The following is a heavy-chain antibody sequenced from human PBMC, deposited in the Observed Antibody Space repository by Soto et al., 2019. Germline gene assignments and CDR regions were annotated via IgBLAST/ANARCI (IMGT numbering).Heavy chain of an antibody. Sequence: PSQTLSLTCAISGDSVSSNSAAWNWIRQSPSRGLEWLGRTYYRSKWYNDYAVSVKSRITINPDTSKNQFSLQLNSVTPEDTAVYYCARDAYYYGSGSYMPPFDYWGQGTLVTVSS. J-gene: IGHJ4*02. V-gene: IGHV6-1*01. CDR3: ARDAYYYGSGSYMPPFDY. D-gene: IGHD3-10*01. CDR2: TYYRSKWYN. CDR1: GDSVSSNSAA.